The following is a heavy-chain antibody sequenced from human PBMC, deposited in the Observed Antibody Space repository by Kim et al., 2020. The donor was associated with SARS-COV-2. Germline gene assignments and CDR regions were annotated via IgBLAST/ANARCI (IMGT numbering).Heavy chain of an antibody. CDR2: IYNSGST. V-gene: IGHV4-39*01. Sequence: SETLSLTCTVSGGSVNSRSYYWGWIRQPPGKGLEWIGSIYNSGSTFYSPSLKSRVTISVDTSNNQFSLNVSSVTAADTAVYYCARQEGKREYSGNFGYWGQGTLVTVSS. D-gene: IGHD6-6*01. J-gene: IGHJ4*02. CDR3: ARQEGKREYSGNFGY. CDR1: GGSVNSRSYY.